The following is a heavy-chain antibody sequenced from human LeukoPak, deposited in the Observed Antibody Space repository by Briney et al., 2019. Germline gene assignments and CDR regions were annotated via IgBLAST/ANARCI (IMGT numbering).Heavy chain of an antibody. V-gene: IGHV3-74*01. J-gene: IGHJ6*02. CDR1: GFTFSSYW. Sequence: GGSLRLSCAASGFTFSSYWMHWVRQAPGKGLVWVSRINGDESLTHYADSVRGRFTISRDNARNTLYLQMDSLRAEDTAVYYCALFWRDGMDVWGQGTTVTVSS. CDR3: ALFWRDGMDV. CDR2: INGDESLT. D-gene: IGHD1-1*01.